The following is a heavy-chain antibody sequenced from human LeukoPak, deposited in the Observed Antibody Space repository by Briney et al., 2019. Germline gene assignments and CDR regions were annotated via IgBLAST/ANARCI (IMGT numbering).Heavy chain of an antibody. CDR3: ARGMLRGYSYLLAY. J-gene: IGHJ4*02. V-gene: IGHV1-2*02. D-gene: IGHD5-18*01. CDR1: GYTFTGYY. Sequence: AASVKVSCKASGYTFTGYYMHWVRQAPGRGLEWMGWINPNSGGANYAQKFQGRVTMTRNTSISTAYMELSRLSSDGTAVYYCARGMLRGYSYLLAYWGQGTLVTVSS. CDR2: INPNSGGA.